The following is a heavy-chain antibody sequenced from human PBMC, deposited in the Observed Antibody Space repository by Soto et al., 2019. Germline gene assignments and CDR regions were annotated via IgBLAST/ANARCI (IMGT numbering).Heavy chain of an antibody. V-gene: IGHV2-70*13. D-gene: IGHD1-20*01. CDR1: GFSITSPGMS. Sequence: PTLVNPTETLTLTCTFSGFSITSPGMSVSWIRQPPGRALEWLALIERDDDDKYYSTSLKTRLTISKDTRKNQVVLTMANMDPADTATYYCARSIRGPRKFNGMDVWGQGTTVTVSS. J-gene: IGHJ6*02. CDR3: ARSIRGPRKFNGMDV. CDR2: IERDDDDK.